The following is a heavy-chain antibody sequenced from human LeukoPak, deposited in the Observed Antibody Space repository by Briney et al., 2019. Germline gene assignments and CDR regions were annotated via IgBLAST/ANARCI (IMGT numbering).Heavy chain of an antibody. CDR3: ARGAVAGTNWFDP. D-gene: IGHD6-19*01. CDR2: ISYDGSNK. J-gene: IGHJ5*02. CDR1: GFTFSSYA. V-gene: IGHV3-30-3*01. Sequence: GGSLRLSCAASGFTFSSYAMHWVRQAPGKGPEWVAVISYDGSNKYYADSVKGRFTISRDNSKNTLYLQMNSLRAEDTAVYYCARGAVAGTNWFDPWGQGTLVTVSS.